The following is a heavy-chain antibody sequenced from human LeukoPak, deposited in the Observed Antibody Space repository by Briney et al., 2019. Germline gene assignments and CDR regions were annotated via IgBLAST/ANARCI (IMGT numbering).Heavy chain of an antibody. V-gene: IGHV4-34*01. CDR3: ARGGRRGYSYGYLGRYFDY. D-gene: IGHD5-18*01. Sequence: SETLSLTCAVYGGSFSGYYWSWIRQPPGKGLEWIGEINHSGSTDYNPSLKSRVTISVDTSKNQFSLKLSSVTAADTAVYYCARGGRRGYSYGYLGRYFDYWGQGTLVTVSS. CDR2: INHSGST. J-gene: IGHJ4*02. CDR1: GGSFSGYY.